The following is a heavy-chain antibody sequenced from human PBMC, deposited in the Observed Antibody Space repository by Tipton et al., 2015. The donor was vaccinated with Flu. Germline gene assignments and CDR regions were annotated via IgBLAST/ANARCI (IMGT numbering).Heavy chain of an antibody. D-gene: IGHD2/OR15-2a*01. CDR3: ARATDFSKKVDY. CDR2: IYYSGST. V-gene: IGHV4-59*01. Sequence: TLSLTCTVSGGSISSYYWSWIRQPPGKGLEWIGYIYYSGSTNYNPSLKSRVTISVDTSKNQFSLKLSSVTAADTAVYYCARATDFSKKVDYWGQGTLVTVSS. J-gene: IGHJ4*02. CDR1: GGSISSYY.